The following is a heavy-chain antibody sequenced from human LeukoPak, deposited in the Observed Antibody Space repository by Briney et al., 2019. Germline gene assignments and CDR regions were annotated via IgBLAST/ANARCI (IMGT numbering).Heavy chain of an antibody. CDR1: GGTFISYA. J-gene: IGHJ6*03. V-gene: IGHV1-69*13. CDR3: ARAGHGFGELLYSPSYYMDV. D-gene: IGHD3-10*01. CDR2: IIPIFGTA. Sequence: SVKVSCKASGGTFISYAISWVRQAPGQGLEWMGGIIPIFGTANYAQKFQGRVTITADESTSTAYMELSSLRSEDTAVYYCARAGHGFGELLYSPSYYMDVWGKGTTVTISS.